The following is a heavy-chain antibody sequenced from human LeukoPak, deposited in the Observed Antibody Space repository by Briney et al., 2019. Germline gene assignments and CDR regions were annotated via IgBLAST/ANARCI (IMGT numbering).Heavy chain of an antibody. J-gene: IGHJ4*02. D-gene: IGHD3-22*01. CDR2: IYYSGST. V-gene: IGHV4-28*01. CDR1: GYSISSSNW. CDR3: ASAKYYYDSSGYYYESGIDY. Sequence: SETLSLTCAVSGYSISSSNWWGWIRQPPGKGLEWIGYIYYSGSTYYNPSLESRVTMSVDTSKNQFSLKLSSVTAVDTAVYYCASAKYYYDSSGYYYESGIDYWGQGTLVTVSS.